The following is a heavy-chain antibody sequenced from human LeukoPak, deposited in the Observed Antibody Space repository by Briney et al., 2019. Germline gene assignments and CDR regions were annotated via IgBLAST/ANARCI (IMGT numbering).Heavy chain of an antibody. CDR3: ARHTGYDILTGYYPWYFDY. CDR1: GGSISSYY. D-gene: IGHD3-9*01. V-gene: IGHV4-59*08. Sequence: PSETLSLTCTVSGGSISSYYWGWIRQPPGKGLEWIGSMHHSGSTDYNPSLKRRVTISVDTSKNQFSLKLRSVTAADTAVYYCARHTGYDILTGYYPWYFDYWGQGTLVTVSS. CDR2: MHHSGST. J-gene: IGHJ4*02.